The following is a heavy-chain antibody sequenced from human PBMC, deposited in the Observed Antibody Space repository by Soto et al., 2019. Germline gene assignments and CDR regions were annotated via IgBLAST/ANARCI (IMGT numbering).Heavy chain of an antibody. D-gene: IGHD5-12*01. CDR2: IIPILGIA. J-gene: IGHJ4*02. CDR1: GYTFTSYT. Sequence: SVKVSCKASGYTFTSYTISWVRQAPGQGLEWMGRIIPILGIANYAQKFQGRVTITADKSTSTAYMELSSLRSEDTAVYYCATDLIVATITTDYWGQGTLVTVSS. V-gene: IGHV1-69*04. CDR3: ATDLIVATITTDY.